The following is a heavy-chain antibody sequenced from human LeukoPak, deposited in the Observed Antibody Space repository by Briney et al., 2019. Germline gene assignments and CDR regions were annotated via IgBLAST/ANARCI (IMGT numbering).Heavy chain of an antibody. CDR3: TTDQFSSEWESNYFDY. CDR1: GFTFTTFW. Sequence: GGSLRLSCAASGFTFTTFWMSWVRQAPGKGLEWVGRIKSKTDGGTTDYAAPVKGRFTISRDDSKNTLYLQMNSLKTEDTAMYYCTTDQFSSEWESNYFDYWGQGTLVTVSS. V-gene: IGHV3-15*01. J-gene: IGHJ4*02. CDR2: IKSKTDGGTT. D-gene: IGHD1-26*01.